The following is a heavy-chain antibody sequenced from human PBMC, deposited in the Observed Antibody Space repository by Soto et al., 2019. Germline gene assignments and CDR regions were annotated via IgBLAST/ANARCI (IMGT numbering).Heavy chain of an antibody. D-gene: IGHD2-2*01. CDR3: ARRRYCSSTSCYLYDY. V-gene: IGHV1-69*13. CDR1: GGTFSSYA. J-gene: IGHJ4*02. CDR2: IIPIFGTA. Sequence: ASVKVSCKASGGTFSSYAISWVRQAPGQGLEWMGGIIPIFGTANYAQKFQGRVTITADESTSTAYMELSSLRSEDTAVYYCARRRYCSSTSCYLYDYWGQGTLVTVSS.